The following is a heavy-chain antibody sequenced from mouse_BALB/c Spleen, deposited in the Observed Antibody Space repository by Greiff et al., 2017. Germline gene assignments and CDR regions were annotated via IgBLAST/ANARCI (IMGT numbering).Heavy chain of an antibody. J-gene: IGHJ4*01. V-gene: IGHV3-2*02. CDR2: ICYSGST. CDR1: GYSITSDYA. D-gene: IGHD2-1*01. CDR3: ARSGGNSYAMDY. Sequence: EVKLMESGPGLVKPSQSLSLTCTVTGYSITSDYAWNWIRQFPGNKLEWMGYICYSGSTSYNPSLKSRISITRDTSKNQFFLQLNSVTTEDTATYYCARSGGNSYAMDYWGQGTSVTVSS.